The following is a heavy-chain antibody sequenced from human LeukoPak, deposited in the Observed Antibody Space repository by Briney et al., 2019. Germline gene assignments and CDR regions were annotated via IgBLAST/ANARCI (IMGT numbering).Heavy chain of an antibody. Sequence: GGSLRLSCAASGFTFSSYAMHWVRQAPGKGLEWVAVISYDGSNKYYVDSVKGRFTISRDNSKNTLYLQMNSLRAEDTAVYYCAREDSSSWSEYYYYYGMDVWGQGTTVTVSS. V-gene: IGHV3-30-3*01. J-gene: IGHJ6*02. CDR3: AREDSSSWSEYYYYYGMDV. D-gene: IGHD6-13*01. CDR1: GFTFSSYA. CDR2: ISYDGSNK.